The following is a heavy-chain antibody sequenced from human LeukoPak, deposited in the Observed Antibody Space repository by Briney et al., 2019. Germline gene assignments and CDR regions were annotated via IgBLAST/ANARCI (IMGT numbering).Heavy chain of an antibody. J-gene: IGHJ3*01. CDR2: IYRTRST. CDR3: ANSWYYYDSSGLPKADAFDC. Sequence: SETMSLTCTVSGGSISSGVYWGWVRQPPGKGLEWIATIYRTRSTYYSPPLESRVTISIDTSKNQFSLKLNSVTAADTAVYYCANSWYYYDSSGLPKADAFDCWGQGALVTVSS. V-gene: IGHV4-38-2*02. D-gene: IGHD3-22*01. CDR1: GGSISSGVY.